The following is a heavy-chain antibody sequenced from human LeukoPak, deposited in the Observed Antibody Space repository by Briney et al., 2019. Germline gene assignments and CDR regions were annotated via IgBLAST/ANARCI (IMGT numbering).Heavy chain of an antibody. CDR1: GYTFTSYY. CDR2: INPSGGST. Sequence: ASVKVSCKASGYTFTSYYMHWVRQAPGQGLGWMGIINPSGGSTSYAQKFQGRVTMTRDMSTSTVHMELSSLRSEDTAVYYCARVAAEVVGVPGAIGFGWLRRDYYYMDVWGKGTPVTVSS. J-gene: IGHJ6*03. D-gene: IGHD2-2*02. CDR3: ARVAAEVVGVPGAIGFGWLRRDYYYMDV. V-gene: IGHV1-46*01.